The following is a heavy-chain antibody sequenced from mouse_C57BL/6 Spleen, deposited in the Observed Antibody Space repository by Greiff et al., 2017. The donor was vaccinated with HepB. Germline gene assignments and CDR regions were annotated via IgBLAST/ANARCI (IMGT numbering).Heavy chain of an antibody. CDR2: ISSGSSTI. J-gene: IGHJ3*01. D-gene: IGHD4-1*02. Sequence: DVKLVESGGGLVKPGGSLKLSCAASGFTFSDYGMHWVRQAPEKGLEWVAYISSGSSTIYYADTVKGRFTISRDNAKNTLFLQMTSLRSEDTAMYYCARQLGRSWFAYWGQGTLVTVSA. CDR3: ARQLGRSWFAY. V-gene: IGHV5-17*01. CDR1: GFTFSDYG.